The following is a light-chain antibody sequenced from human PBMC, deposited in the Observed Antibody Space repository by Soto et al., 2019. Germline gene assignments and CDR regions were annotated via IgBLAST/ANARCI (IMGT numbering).Light chain of an antibody. V-gene: IGKV1-5*03. CDR2: EGS. J-gene: IGKJ1*01. CDR3: QQYDTYSRT. CDR1: KSVSNW. Sequence: DIQMTQSPSALSASVGDRVTITCRASKSVSNWLAGYRQKPGEAPKILIYEGSTLERGVPSTFSGSGSATEFTLTISCLQPDDFATFYCQQYDTYSRTFGQGAKVEVK.